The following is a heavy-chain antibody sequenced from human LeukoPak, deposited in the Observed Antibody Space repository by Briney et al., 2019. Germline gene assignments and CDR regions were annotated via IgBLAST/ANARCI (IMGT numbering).Heavy chain of an antibody. Sequence: ASVKVSCKASGYTFTDYLINRVRQAPGQGLEWVGSISTKNGYTKLAQKFQGRVAMTKDTSANTIYMDLKSLTFDDTAVYYCAREKLWFGEFPFDNWGQGTLVSVSS. J-gene: IGHJ4*02. CDR3: AREKLWFGEFPFDN. D-gene: IGHD3-10*01. CDR2: ISTKNGYT. V-gene: IGHV1-18*01. CDR1: GYTFTDYL.